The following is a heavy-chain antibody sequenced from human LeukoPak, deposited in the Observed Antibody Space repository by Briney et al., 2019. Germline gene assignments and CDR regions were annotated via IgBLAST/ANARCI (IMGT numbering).Heavy chain of an antibody. J-gene: IGHJ4*02. CDR2: IYHSGST. CDR3: ARDNGDRSGDRRVFDY. Sequence: SQTLSLTCTVSGGSISSGGYYWRWIRQPPGKGLEWIGYIYHSGSTYYNPSLKSRATISVDRSKNQFSLKLSSVTAADTAVYYCARDNGDRSGDRRVFDYWGQRTLVTVSS. V-gene: IGHV4-30-2*01. CDR1: GGSISSGGYY. D-gene: IGHD3-22*01.